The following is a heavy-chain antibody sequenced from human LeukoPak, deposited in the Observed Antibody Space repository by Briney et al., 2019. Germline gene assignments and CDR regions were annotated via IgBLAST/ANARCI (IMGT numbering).Heavy chain of an antibody. CDR2: LYYSGST. Sequence: KPSETLSLTCTVSGGSISSYYWSWIRQPPGKGLEWIGYLYYSGSTNYNPSLKSRVTISVDTSKNQFFLKLSSVTAADTAVYYCVRHGGDSSGWFPTDYWGQGTLVTVSS. J-gene: IGHJ4*02. CDR3: VRHGGDSSGWFPTDY. CDR1: GGSISSYY. D-gene: IGHD6-19*01. V-gene: IGHV4-59*08.